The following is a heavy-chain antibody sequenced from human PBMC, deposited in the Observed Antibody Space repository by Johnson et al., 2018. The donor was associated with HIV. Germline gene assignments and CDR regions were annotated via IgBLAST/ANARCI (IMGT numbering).Heavy chain of an antibody. Sequence: VQLVESGGGLVQPGGSLRLSCAASGFTVSSNYMSWVRQAPGKGLEWVSVIYSGGSTYYADSVKGRFTISRDNSKNTLYLQMNSLRAGDTAVYYCARQVYCSSTSCSSAFDIWGQGTVVTVSS. CDR1: GFTVSSNY. CDR2: IYSGGST. D-gene: IGHD2-2*01. J-gene: IGHJ3*02. CDR3: ARQVYCSSTSCSSAFDI. V-gene: IGHV3-66*04.